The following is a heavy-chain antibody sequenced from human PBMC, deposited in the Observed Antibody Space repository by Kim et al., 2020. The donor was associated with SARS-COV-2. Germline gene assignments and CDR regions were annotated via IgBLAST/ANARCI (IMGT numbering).Heavy chain of an antibody. J-gene: IGHJ5*02. CDR3: SRDLHPYSSSWYLGWFDP. Sequence: ASVKVSCKASGYTFTSYAMHWVRQAPGQRLEWMGWINAGNGNTKYSQKFQGRVTITRDTSASTAYMELSSLRSEDTAVYYCSRDLHPYSSSWYLGWFDPWGQGTLVTVSS. V-gene: IGHV1-3*01. CDR1: GYTFTSYA. CDR2: INAGNGNT. D-gene: IGHD6-13*01.